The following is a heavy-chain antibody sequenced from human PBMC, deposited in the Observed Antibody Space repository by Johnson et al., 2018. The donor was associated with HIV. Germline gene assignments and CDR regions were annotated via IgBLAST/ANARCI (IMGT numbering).Heavy chain of an antibody. D-gene: IGHD6-6*01. CDR3: ASIAARRVSAFDI. V-gene: IGHV3-30*03. J-gene: IGHJ3*02. CDR1: GFTFSSYG. CDR2: ISYDGSNK. Sequence: QVQLVESGGGLVQPGRSLRLSCAASGFTFSSYGMHWVRQAPGKGLEWVAVISYDGSNKYYADSVKGRFTISRDNSKNTLYLQMNSLRAEDTAVYYCASIAARRVSAFDIWGQGTMVTVSS.